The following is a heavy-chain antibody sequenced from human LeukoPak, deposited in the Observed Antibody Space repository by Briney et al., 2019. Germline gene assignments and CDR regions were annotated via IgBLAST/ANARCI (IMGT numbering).Heavy chain of an antibody. J-gene: IGHJ6*02. CDR2: VNRDGSET. Sequence: GGSLRLSCAASGFTFSSYWMTWVRQVPGRGPEWVANVNRDGSETYYLDSVKGRFTISKDNAKNSLYLQMNSLRAEDTALYHCARNNGMDVWGQGTTVIVSS. CDR1: GFTFSSYW. V-gene: IGHV3-7*03. CDR3: ARNNGMDV.